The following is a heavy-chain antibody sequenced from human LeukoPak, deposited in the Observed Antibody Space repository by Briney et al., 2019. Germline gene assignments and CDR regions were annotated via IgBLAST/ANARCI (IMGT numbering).Heavy chain of an antibody. J-gene: IGHJ6*02. CDR2: VNRDGSET. Sequence: GGSLRLSCAASGFTFSSYWMTWVRQVPGRGPEWVANVNRDGSETYYLDSVKGRFTISKDNAKNSLYLQMNSLRAEDTALYHCARNNGMDVWGQGTTVIVSS. CDR1: GFTFSSYW. V-gene: IGHV3-7*03. CDR3: ARNNGMDV.